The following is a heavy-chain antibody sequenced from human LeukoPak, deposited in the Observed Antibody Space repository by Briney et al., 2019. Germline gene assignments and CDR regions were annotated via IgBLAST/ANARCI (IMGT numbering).Heavy chain of an antibody. D-gene: IGHD1-26*01. CDR3: ARALSGSYTAPGY. Sequence: PGRSLRLSCAASGFTFSSYAMHWVRQAPGKGLEWVAVISYDGSNKYYADSVKGRFAISRDNSKNTLYLQMNSLRAEDTAVYYCARALSGSYTAPGYWGQGTLVTVSS. CDR2: ISYDGSNK. CDR1: GFTFSSYA. V-gene: IGHV3-30*09. J-gene: IGHJ4*02.